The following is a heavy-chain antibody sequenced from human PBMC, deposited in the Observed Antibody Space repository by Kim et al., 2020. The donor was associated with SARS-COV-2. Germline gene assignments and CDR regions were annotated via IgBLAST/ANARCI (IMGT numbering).Heavy chain of an antibody. D-gene: IGHD3-10*01. Sequence: GGSLRLSCADSGFTFSSYAMSWVRQAPGKGLEWVSAISGSGGSTYYADSVKGRFTISRDNSKNTLYLQMNSLRAEDTAVYYCAKDSGAPYYYGSGSLYSFDYWGQGTLVTVSS. V-gene: IGHV3-23*01. CDR2: ISGSGGST. CDR1: GFTFSSYA. J-gene: IGHJ4*02. CDR3: AKDSGAPYYYGSGSLYSFDY.